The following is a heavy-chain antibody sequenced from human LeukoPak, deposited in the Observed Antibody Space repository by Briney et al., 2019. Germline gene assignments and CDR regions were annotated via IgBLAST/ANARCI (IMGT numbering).Heavy chain of an antibody. Sequence: GGSLRLSCAASGFTFSDYYMSWIRQAPGKGLEWVSYISSSGSTIYYAGSVKGRFTISRDNAKNSLYLQMNSLRAEDTAVYYCARDLSLISGVVISPGVYGMDVWGQGTTVTVSS. CDR3: ARDLSLISGVVISPGVYGMDV. V-gene: IGHV3-11*01. CDR2: ISSSGSTI. D-gene: IGHD3-3*01. J-gene: IGHJ6*02. CDR1: GFTFSDYY.